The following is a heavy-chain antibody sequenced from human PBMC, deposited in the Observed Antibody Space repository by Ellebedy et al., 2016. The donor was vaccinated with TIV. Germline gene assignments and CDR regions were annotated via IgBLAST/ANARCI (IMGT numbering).Heavy chain of an antibody. Sequence: GESLKISCAASGFTFSSYSMNWVRQAPGKGLEWVSSISSSSTYIYYADSVKGRFTISRDNAKNSLYLQMNSLRAEDTAVYYCARGRSFNWGQGTLVTVSS. CDR3: ARGRSFN. CDR1: GFTFSSYS. D-gene: IGHD3-10*01. CDR2: ISSSSTYI. V-gene: IGHV3-21*04. J-gene: IGHJ4*02.